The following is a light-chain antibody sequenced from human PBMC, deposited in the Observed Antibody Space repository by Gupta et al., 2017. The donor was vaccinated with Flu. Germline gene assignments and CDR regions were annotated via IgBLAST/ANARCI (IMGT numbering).Light chain of an antibody. CDR1: QSVTTY. CDR2: DAG. V-gene: IGKV3-11*01. Sequence: EIVLTQSPATLSLSPGDRATLSCRASQSVTTYLAWYQQRPGQAPRLLIYDAGNRATGTPARFSGSGSGTDFTLTIGSLEPEDFAVYYCQQRYNWPVTFGGGTKVEMK. CDR3: QQRYNWPVT. J-gene: IGKJ4*01.